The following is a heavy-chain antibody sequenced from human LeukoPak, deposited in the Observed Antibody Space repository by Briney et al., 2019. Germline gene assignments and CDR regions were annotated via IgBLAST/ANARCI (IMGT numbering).Heavy chain of an antibody. Sequence: GGSQRLSCAASGFTFSDYYMTWIRQAPGKGLEWVSSISSGSTYTNYADSVKCRFTISRDNAKNSLYLQMNGLRVEDTAVYYCARSGYSGYDRLNWFDPWAKGTLVTVSS. J-gene: IGHJ5*02. D-gene: IGHD5-12*01. CDR3: ARSGYSGYDRLNWFDP. V-gene: IGHV3-11*03. CDR2: ISSGSTYT. CDR1: GFTFSDYY.